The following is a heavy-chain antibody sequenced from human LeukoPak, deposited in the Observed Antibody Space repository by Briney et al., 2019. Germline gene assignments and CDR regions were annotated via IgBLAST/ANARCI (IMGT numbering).Heavy chain of an antibody. D-gene: IGHD5-24*01. CDR2: IYNSGNT. J-gene: IGHJ4*02. CDR1: GGSFSGYY. CDR3: ARESRRDGYKFDY. Sequence: PSETLSLTCAVYGGSFSGYYWSWIRQPPGKGLEWIGYIYNSGNTNYNPSLRSRLTISVDTSKNQFSLKLSSVTAADTAVYYCARESRRDGYKFDYWGQGTLVTVSS. V-gene: IGHV4-59*01.